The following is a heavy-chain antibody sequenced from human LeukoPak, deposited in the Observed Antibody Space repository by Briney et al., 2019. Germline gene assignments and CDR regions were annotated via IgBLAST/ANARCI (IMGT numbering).Heavy chain of an antibody. J-gene: IGHJ4*02. V-gene: IGHV3-11*01. CDR3: ARDLMKSSWYPYYFDY. CDR1: GFTFSDYY. D-gene: IGHD6-13*01. Sequence: GVSLRLSCVVSGFTFSDYYRSWIRQAPGKGLEWVSYISSTGGTIDYTDSVKGRFTISRDNAKNSLYLQMNSLRAEDTAVYYCARDLMKSSWYPYYFDYWGQGALVTVSS. CDR2: ISSTGGTI.